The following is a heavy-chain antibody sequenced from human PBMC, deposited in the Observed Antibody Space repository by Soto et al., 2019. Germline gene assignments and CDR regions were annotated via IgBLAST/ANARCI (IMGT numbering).Heavy chain of an antibody. V-gene: IGHV4-30-2*01. J-gene: IGHJ6*02. CDR3: ARRRGFPYYYGMDV. D-gene: IGHD5-12*01. Sequence: QLQLQEPGSGLVKPSQTLSLTCAVSGGPISSGGYSWSWIRQPPGKGLEWIGYIYHSGSTYYNPSLKSRVTISVDRSKNQVSLKLSSVTAADTAVYYCARRRGFPYYYGMDVWGQGTTVTVSS. CDR1: GGPISSGGYS. CDR2: IYHSGST.